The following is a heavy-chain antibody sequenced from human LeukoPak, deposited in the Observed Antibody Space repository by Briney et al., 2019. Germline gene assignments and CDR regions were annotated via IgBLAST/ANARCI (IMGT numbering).Heavy chain of an antibody. D-gene: IGHD3-9*01. CDR3: ARDQRYFDWSPDGFDY. CDR1: GGTFSSYA. J-gene: IGHJ4*02. Sequence: ASVKVSCKASGGTFSSYAISWVRLAPGQGLEWMGGIIPIFGTANYAQKFQGRVTITADESTSTAYMELSSLRSEDTAVYYCARDQRYFDWSPDGFDYWGQGTLVTVSS. CDR2: IIPIFGTA. V-gene: IGHV1-69*13.